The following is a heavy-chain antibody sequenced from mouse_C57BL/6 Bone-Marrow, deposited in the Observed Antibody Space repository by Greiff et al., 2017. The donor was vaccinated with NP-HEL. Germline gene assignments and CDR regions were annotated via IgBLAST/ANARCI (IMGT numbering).Heavy chain of an antibody. CDR2: ISGGGGNT. CDR3: ARLTVPFAY. Sequence: EVNVVESGGGLVKPGGSLKLSCAASGFTFSSYTMSWVRQTPEKRLEWVATISGGGGNTYYPDSVKGRFTISRDNAKNTLYLQMSSLRSEDTALYYCARLTVPFAYWGQGTLVTVSA. J-gene: IGHJ3*01. CDR1: GFTFSSYT. D-gene: IGHD1-1*01. V-gene: IGHV5-9*01.